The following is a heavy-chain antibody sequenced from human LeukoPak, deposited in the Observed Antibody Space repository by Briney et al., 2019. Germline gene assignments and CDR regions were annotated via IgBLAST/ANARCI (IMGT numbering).Heavy chain of an antibody. Sequence: QPGASLRLSCAASGFTFSSYAMSWVRQAPGKGLEWVSAISGSGGSAYYADSVKGRFTISRDNSKNTLYLQMNSLRAEDTAVYYCAKGVVPAAHPGADFDYWGQGTLVTVSS. V-gene: IGHV3-23*01. CDR1: GFTFSSYA. CDR2: ISGSGGSA. D-gene: IGHD2-2*01. J-gene: IGHJ4*02. CDR3: AKGVVPAAHPGADFDY.